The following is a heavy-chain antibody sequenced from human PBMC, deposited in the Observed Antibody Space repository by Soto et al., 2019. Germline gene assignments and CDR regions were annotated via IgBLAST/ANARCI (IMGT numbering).Heavy chain of an antibody. V-gene: IGHV1-3*01. J-gene: IGHJ5*02. CDR2: INAGNGNT. Sequence: ASVKVSCKASGYTFTSYAMHLLRHAPGQRLEWMGWINAGNGNTNYAQKLQGRVTMTTDTSTSTAYMELRSLRSDDTAVYYCARDPPYSSGWYAGFDTWGQGTLVTVSS. CDR1: GYTFTSYA. CDR3: ARDPPYSSGWYAGFDT. D-gene: IGHD6-19*01.